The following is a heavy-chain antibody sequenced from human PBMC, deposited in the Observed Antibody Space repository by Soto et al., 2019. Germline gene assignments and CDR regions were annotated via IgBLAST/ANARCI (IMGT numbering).Heavy chain of an antibody. J-gene: IGHJ3*02. Sequence: ASVKVSCKASGYTFTGYYMHWVRQAPGQGLEWMGWINPNSGGTNYAQKFQGWVTMTRDTSISTAYMELSRLRSDDTAMYYCARGLVDTASTHGFDIWGQGTMVTVSS. CDR1: GYTFTGYY. CDR2: INPNSGGT. CDR3: ARGLVDTASTHGFDI. V-gene: IGHV1-2*04. D-gene: IGHD5-18*01.